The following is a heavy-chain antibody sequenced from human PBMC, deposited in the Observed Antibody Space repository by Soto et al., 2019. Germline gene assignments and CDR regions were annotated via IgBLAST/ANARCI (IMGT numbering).Heavy chain of an antibody. CDR2: ISGSGGST. J-gene: IGHJ5*01. Sequence: GGSLRLSCAASGFTFSSYAMGWVRQAPGKGLEWVSGISGSGGSTYYADSVKGRFTISRDNSKNTLYLQMNSLRAEDTAVYYCAKDSRGDYYVSGSYYNWLDYWGQGTLVTVSS. CDR1: GFTFSSYA. V-gene: IGHV3-23*01. CDR3: AKDSRGDYYVSGSYYNWLDY. D-gene: IGHD3-10*01.